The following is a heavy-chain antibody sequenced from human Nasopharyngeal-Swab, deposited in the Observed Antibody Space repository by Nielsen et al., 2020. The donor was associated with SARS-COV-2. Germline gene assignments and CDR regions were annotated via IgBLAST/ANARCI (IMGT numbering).Heavy chain of an antibody. D-gene: IGHD6-19*01. CDR1: GFTFSSYG. CDR2: IWYDGSNK. J-gene: IGHJ4*02. Sequence: GESLKISCAASGFTFSSYGMHWVRQAPGKGLEWVAVIWYDGSNKYYADSVKGRFTISRDNSKNTLYLQMNSLRAEDTAVYYCARSEYSSAFDYWGQGTLVTVSS. CDR3: ARSEYSSAFDY. V-gene: IGHV3-33*01.